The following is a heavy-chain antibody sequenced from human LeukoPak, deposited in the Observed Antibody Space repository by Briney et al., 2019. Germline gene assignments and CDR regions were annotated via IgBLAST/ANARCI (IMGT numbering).Heavy chain of an antibody. V-gene: IGHV4-59*01. CDR2: IYSGST. CDR1: GGSISSYY. Sequence: SETLSLTCTVSGGSISSYYWNWIRQPPGKGLEWIGYIYSGSTNYNPSLKSRVTISVDTSKNQFSLKLRSVTAEDTAVYYCARVSIADAFDIWGQGTMVTVSS. CDR3: ARVSIADAFDI. J-gene: IGHJ3*02. D-gene: IGHD6-6*01.